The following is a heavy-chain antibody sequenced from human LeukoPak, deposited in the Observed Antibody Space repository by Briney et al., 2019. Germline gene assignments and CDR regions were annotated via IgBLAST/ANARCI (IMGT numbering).Heavy chain of an antibody. CDR1: GYSFTSYW. D-gene: IGHD1-26*01. Sequence: GESLKISCKGSGYSFTSYWISWVRQMPGKGLEWMGIIYPGDSDARHSPSFQGQVTISADKSISTAYLQWSSLGASDTAMYYCARGSIVGATRNYFDYWGQGTLVTVSS. J-gene: IGHJ4*02. V-gene: IGHV5-51*01. CDR3: ARGSIVGATRNYFDY. CDR2: IYPGDSDA.